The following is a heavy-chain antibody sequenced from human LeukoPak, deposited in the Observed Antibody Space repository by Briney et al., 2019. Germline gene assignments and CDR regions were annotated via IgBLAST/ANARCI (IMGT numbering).Heavy chain of an antibody. J-gene: IGHJ4*02. CDR2: IYYSGST. V-gene: IGHV4-59*02. D-gene: IGHD5-18*01. CDR3: ARGGGRGGYSYGYSY. Sequence: SETLSLTCTVSGGSVRSYYWSWIRQPPGKGLEWIGYIYYSGSTNYNPSLKSRVTISVDTSKNQFSLKLSSVTAADTAVYYCARGGGRGGYSYGYSYWGQGTLVTVSS. CDR1: GGSVRSYY.